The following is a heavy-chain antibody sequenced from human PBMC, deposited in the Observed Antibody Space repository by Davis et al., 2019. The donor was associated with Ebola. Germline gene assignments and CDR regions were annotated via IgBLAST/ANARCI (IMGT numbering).Heavy chain of an antibody. J-gene: IGHJ6*02. Sequence: SVKVSCKASGYTFTYRYLHWVRQAPGQALEWMGWITPFNGNTNYAQKFQDRVTITRDRSMSTAYMELSSLRSEDTAMYYCASDIAVAGTSYYYGMDVWGQGTTVTVSS. CDR2: ITPFNGNT. CDR1: GYTFTYRY. CDR3: ASDIAVAGTSYYYGMDV. V-gene: IGHV1-45*02. D-gene: IGHD6-19*01.